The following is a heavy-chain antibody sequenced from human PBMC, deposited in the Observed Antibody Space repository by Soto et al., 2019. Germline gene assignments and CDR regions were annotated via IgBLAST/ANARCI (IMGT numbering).Heavy chain of an antibody. Sequence: SEPLGLPWTVSGGSISSGGDYWSWIRQHPGKGLEWIGYIYYSGSTYYNPSLKSRVTISVDTSKNQFSLKLSSVTAADTAVYYCARGGKYYDFCSGYYGGGWFDPWGQGTLVPVSS. CDR3: ARGGKYYDFCSGYYGGGWFDP. V-gene: IGHV4-31*02. CDR2: IYYSGST. CDR1: GGSISSGGDY. J-gene: IGHJ5*02. D-gene: IGHD3-3*01.